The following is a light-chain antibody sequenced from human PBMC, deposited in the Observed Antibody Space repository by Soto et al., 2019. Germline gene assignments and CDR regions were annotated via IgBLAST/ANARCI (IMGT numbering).Light chain of an antibody. J-gene: IGLJ2*01. Sequence: QSALTQPASVSGSPGQSITISCIRTSSNVESYNLVSWYLHPPGKAPKLIIYEGSERPSGVSNRFSGAQSGHSASLTISGLQAEDEADYYCSSYAGAVVFGGGTQLTVL. CDR2: EGS. CDR3: SSYAGAVV. CDR1: SSNVESYNL. V-gene: IGLV2-23*01.